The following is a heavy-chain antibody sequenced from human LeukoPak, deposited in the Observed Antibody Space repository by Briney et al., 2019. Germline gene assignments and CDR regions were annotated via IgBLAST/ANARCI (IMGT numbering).Heavy chain of an antibody. J-gene: IGHJ4*02. CDR3: AKDEEGYYYDSSGYYYFDY. Sequence: GGSLRLSCEASTFTFSHYYMSWVRQAPGKGLEWVSAISGSGGSTYYADSVKGRFTISRDNSKNTLYLQMNSLRAEDTAVYYCAKDEEGYYYDSSGYYYFDYWGQGTLVTVSS. CDR2: ISGSGGST. CDR1: TFTFSHYY. D-gene: IGHD3-22*01. V-gene: IGHV3-23*01.